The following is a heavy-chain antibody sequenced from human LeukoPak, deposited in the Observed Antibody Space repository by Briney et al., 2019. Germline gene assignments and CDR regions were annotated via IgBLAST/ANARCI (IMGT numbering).Heavy chain of an antibody. CDR3: ARLKAVAGIDY. J-gene: IGHJ4*02. CDR1: GGSISSSNW. D-gene: IGHD6-19*01. Sequence: GSLRLSRAVSGGSISSSNWWSWVRQPPGKGLEWIGEIYHSGSTNYNPSLKSRVTISVDKSKNQFSLKLSSVTAADTAVYYCARLKAVAGIDYWGQGTLVTVSS. CDR2: IYHSGST. V-gene: IGHV4-4*02.